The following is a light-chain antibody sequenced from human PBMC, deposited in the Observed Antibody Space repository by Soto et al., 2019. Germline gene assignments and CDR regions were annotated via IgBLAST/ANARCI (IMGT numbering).Light chain of an antibody. CDR2: DVS. CDR3: CSYAGSYTVV. Sequence: QSALTQPRSVSGSPGQSVTISCTGTSSDVGGYNYVSWYQQHPGKAPKLMIYDVSKRPSGVPDRFYGSKSGNTASLTISGXXXXXXXDXYCCSYAGSYTVVFGGGTKLTV. V-gene: IGLV2-11*01. CDR1: SSDVGGYNY. J-gene: IGLJ2*01.